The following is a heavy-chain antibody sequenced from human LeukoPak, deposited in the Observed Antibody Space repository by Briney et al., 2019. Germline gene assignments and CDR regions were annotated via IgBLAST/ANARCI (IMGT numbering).Heavy chain of an antibody. CDR2: IYYSGST. CDR1: GGSISSGGYY. V-gene: IGHV4-31*03. J-gene: IGHJ5*02. D-gene: IGHD2-2*02. Sequence: PSETLSLTCTVSGGSISSGGYYGTWIPRPPGKARGGMGNIYYSGSTYYNPSLKSRVTISVDTSKNQFSLKLSSVTAADTAVYYCARARSGVVPAAIRWFDPWGQGTLVTVSS. CDR3: ARARSGVVPAAIRWFDP.